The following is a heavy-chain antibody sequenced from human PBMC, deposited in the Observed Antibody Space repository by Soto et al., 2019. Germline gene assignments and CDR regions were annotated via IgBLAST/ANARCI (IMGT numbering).Heavy chain of an antibody. V-gene: IGHV1-69*12. CDR1: GGTFSSYA. J-gene: IGHJ6*02. CDR2: IIPIFGTA. Sequence: QVQLVQSGAEVKKPGSSVKVSCKASGGTFSSYAISWVRQAPGQGLEWMGGIIPIFGTANYAEKFQGRVTVTADEXXSXAXXAMSVLRFEGAAVYCCAREYGIRRGGSCSLVGRDVWGQGTKVTVSS. CDR3: AREYGIRRGGSCSLVGRDV. D-gene: IGHD2-15*01.